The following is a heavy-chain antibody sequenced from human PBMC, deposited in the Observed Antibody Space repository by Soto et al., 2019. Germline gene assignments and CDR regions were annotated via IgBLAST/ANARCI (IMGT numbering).Heavy chain of an antibody. CDR2: IYYSGST. CDR1: GGSISSYY. V-gene: IGHV4-59*01. D-gene: IGHD6-25*01. CDR3: ARVMERSGSRGGYYYYYYMDV. Sequence: QVQLQESGPGLVKPSETLSLTCTVSGGSISSYYWSWIRQPPGKGPEWIWYIYYSGSTNYNPSLKSRVTISVDTSKNQFSLKLSYGTAADKAVDYCARVMERSGSRGGYYYYYYMDVWGKGTTVTVSS. J-gene: IGHJ6*03.